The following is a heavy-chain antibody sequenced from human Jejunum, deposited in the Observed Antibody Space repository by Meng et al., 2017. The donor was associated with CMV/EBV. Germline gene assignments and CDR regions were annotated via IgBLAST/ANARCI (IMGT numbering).Heavy chain of an antibody. J-gene: IGHJ4*02. CDR1: GGSLIGTNW. V-gene: IGHV4-4*01. Sequence: TLSLTCVVSGGSLIGTNWWNWVRQPPGGGLEWIGEIFHSGATNLTPSLKSRVTISIDNSKNQFSLKLTSVTAADTAVYFCGDPPAGYWGQGVLVTVSS. CDR2: IFHSGAT. CDR3: GDPPAGY.